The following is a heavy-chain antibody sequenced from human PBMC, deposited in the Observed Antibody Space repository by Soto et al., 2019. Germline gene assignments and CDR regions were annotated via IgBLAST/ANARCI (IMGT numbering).Heavy chain of an antibody. CDR3: ARGPGYFDY. V-gene: IGHV4-34*01. J-gene: IGHJ4*01. Sequence: NPSETLSLTCAVYGGSFSGYYWSWIRQPPGKGLEWIGEINHSGSTNYNPSLKSRVTISVDTSKNQFSLKLSSVTAADTAVYYCARGPGYFDYWGHGTLVTVSS. CDR1: GGSFSGYY. CDR2: INHSGST.